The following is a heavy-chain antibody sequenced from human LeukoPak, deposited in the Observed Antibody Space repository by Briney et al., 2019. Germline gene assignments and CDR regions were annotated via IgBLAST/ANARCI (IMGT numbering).Heavy chain of an antibody. CDR3: VKAGRSGSYYESGDY. CDR1: GFTLSNYW. CDR2: INTDGSST. D-gene: IGHD1-26*01. Sequence: GGSLRLSCSASGFTLSNYWMHWVRQAPGKGLVWVSRINTDGSSTNYADSVKGRFTVSRDNAKNTLYLQMNSLRAEDTAVYYCVKAGRSGSYYESGDYWGQGALVTVSS. V-gene: IGHV3-74*01. J-gene: IGHJ4*02.